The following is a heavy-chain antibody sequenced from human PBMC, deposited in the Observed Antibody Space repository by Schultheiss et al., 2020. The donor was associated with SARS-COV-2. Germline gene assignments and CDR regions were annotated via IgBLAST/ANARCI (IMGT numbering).Heavy chain of an antibody. CDR1: GGSISSSSYY. V-gene: IGHV4-61*05. J-gene: IGHJ4*02. CDR2: INHSGST. D-gene: IGHD3-3*01. Sequence: SQTLSLTCTVSGGSISSSSYYWSWIRQPPGKGLEWIGEINHSGSTNYNPSLKSRVTISVDTSKNQFSLKLSSVTAADTAVYYCARHSGDFWSGYSDYWGQGTLVTVSS. CDR3: ARHSGDFWSGYSDY.